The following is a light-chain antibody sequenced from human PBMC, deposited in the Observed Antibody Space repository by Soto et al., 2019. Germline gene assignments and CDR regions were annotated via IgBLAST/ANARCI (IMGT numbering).Light chain of an antibody. CDR3: SSYTSSSALI. J-gene: IGLJ2*01. CDR2: EGN. Sequence: QSVLTQPASVSGSPGRSITISCTGSTSDIGSYNLVSWYQQHPGKAPKLMIYEGNKRPSGVSNRFSGSRSGNTASLTISGLQAEDEADYYCSSYTSSSALIFGGGTKVTVL. CDR1: TSDIGSYNL. V-gene: IGLV2-14*02.